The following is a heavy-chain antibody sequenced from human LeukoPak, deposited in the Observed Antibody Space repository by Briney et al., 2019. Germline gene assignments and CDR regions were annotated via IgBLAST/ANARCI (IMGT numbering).Heavy chain of an antibody. CDR2: ISWNSGSI. CDR1: GFTFDDYA. Sequence: GGSLRLSCAASGFTFDDYAMRWVRQAPGKGLEWVSGISWNSGSIGYADSVKGRFTISRDNAKNSLYLQMNSLRAEDMALYYCAKDIGYYDSSGYFDYWGQGTLVTVSS. CDR3: AKDIGYYDSSGYFDY. J-gene: IGHJ4*02. D-gene: IGHD3-22*01. V-gene: IGHV3-9*03.